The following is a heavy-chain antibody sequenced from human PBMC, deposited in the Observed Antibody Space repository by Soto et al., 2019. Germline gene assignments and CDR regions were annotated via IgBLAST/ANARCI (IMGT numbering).Heavy chain of an antibody. Sequence: QVQLVQSGAEVKKPGSSVKVSCKASGGTFSSYAISWVRQAPGQGLEWMGGIIPIFGTANYAQKFQGRVTITADESTSTSTMTLSRLLSEDTAVYYGVKVGIAEAASFRGFFDYWGQGTLVTVSS. V-gene: IGHV1-69*01. D-gene: IGHD6-13*01. CDR3: VKVGIAEAASFRGFFDY. CDR1: GGTFSSYA. J-gene: IGHJ4*02. CDR2: IIPIFGTA.